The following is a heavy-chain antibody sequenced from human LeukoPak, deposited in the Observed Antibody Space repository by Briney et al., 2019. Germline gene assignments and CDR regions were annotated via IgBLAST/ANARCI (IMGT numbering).Heavy chain of an antibody. CDR2: ISSGSSTI. D-gene: IGHD1-26*01. J-gene: IGHJ3*02. CDR3: ARAGGTRGIEGIPLRGDAFDI. V-gene: IGHV3-11*04. CDR1: GFTFSDYY. Sequence: GGSLRLSCAASGFTFSDYYMSWIRQAPGKGLEWVSYISSGSSTIYYADSVKGRFTVSRDNGKKSLYLHMNSLRAEDTAMYYCARAGGTRGIEGIPLRGDAFDIWGQGTMVTVS.